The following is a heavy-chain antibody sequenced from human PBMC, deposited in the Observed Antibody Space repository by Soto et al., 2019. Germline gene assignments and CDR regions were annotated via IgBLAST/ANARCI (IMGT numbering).Heavy chain of an antibody. CDR1: GASITQYY. CDR3: AGAYYDIDGYILDP. J-gene: IGHJ5*02. V-gene: IGHV4-59*01. CDR2: VSSTGST. D-gene: IGHD3-22*01. Sequence: PSETLSLTCTVSGASITQYYWNWIRQSPGKGLEWIVSVSSTGSTVYNPSLTSRVTVSLDTSKNQFSLTLNSVTAADTAVYHCAGAYYDIDGYILDPWGQG.